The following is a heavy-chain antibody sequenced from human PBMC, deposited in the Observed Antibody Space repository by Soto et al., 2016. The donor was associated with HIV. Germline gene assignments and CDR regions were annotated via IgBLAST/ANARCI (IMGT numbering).Heavy chain of an antibody. J-gene: IGHJ5*02. CDR2: MNPNSGNT. CDR1: GYTFTSYD. CDR3: ARGTYYGSGSRLFDP. V-gene: IGHV1-8*03. D-gene: IGHD3-10*01. Sequence: QVQLVQSGAEVKKPGASVKVSCKASGYTFTSYDINWVRQATGQGLEWMGWMNPNSGNTGYVQRFQARVTITRNTSISTAYMELSSLRSEDTAVYYCARGTYYGSGSRLFDPWGQGTLVTVSS.